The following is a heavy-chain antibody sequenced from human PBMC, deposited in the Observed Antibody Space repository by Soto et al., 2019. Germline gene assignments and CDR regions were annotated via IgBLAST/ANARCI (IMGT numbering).Heavy chain of an antibody. Sequence: PSETLSLTCTVSGGSISSSSYYWGWIRQPPGKGLEWIGSIYYSGSTYYNPSLKSRVTISVDTSKNQFSLKLSSVTAADTAVYYCARGGDTALQYLFDYWGQGTLVTVSS. CDR1: GGSISSSSYY. J-gene: IGHJ4*02. V-gene: IGHV4-39*01. D-gene: IGHD5-18*01. CDR3: ARGGDTALQYLFDY. CDR2: IYYSGST.